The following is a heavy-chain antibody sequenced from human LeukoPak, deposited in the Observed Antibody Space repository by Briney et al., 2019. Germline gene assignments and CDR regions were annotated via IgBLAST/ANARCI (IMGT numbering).Heavy chain of an antibody. J-gene: IGHJ4*02. CDR3: TTELWFGELLSFDY. V-gene: IGHV3-15*01. CDR1: GFTFSNAW. D-gene: IGHD3-10*01. CDR2: IKSKTDGGTT. Sequence: GGSLRLSCAASGFTFSNAWMSWVRQAPGKGLGWVGRIKSKTDGGTTDYAAPVKGRFTISRDDSTNTLYLQMNSVKTEDTAVYYCTTELWFGELLSFDYWGQGTLVTVSS.